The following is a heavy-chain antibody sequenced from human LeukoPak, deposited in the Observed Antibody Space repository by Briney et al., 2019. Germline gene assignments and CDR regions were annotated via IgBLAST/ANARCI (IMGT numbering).Heavy chain of an antibody. CDR1: GGSISSGGYY. V-gene: IGHV4-31*03. CDR3: ASAYRSSGWYGDLYYFDY. CDR2: IYYSGST. Sequence: SETLSLTCTVSGGSISSGGYYWSWIRQHPGKGLEWIGYIYYSGSTYYNPSLKSRVTISVDTSKNQFSLKLSSVTAADTAVYYCASAYRSSGWYGDLYYFDYWGQGTLVTVSS. D-gene: IGHD6-19*01. J-gene: IGHJ4*02.